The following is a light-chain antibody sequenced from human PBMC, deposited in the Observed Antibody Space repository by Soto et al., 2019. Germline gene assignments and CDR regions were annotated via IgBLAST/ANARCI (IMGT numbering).Light chain of an antibody. CDR3: HQYGSSPQT. CDR1: QSVSRTY. V-gene: IGKV3-20*01. J-gene: IGKJ2*01. CDR2: GAS. Sequence: EIVLTQSPGTLSLSPGERATLSCRASQSVSRTYLGWYQQKPGQAPRLLIYGASSRATGIPDRFSGSGSGTGFTLTISRLETEDFAVYYCHQYGSSPQTFGQGTRLEIK.